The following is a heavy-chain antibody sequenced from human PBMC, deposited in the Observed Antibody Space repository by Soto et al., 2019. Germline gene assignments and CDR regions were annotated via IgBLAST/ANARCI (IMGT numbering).Heavy chain of an antibody. CDR3: ARESRIAAAPGSVDY. CDR2: ISSSSSYI. J-gene: IGHJ4*02. Sequence: GGSLRLSCAASGFTFSSYSMNWVRQAPGKGLEWVSSISSSSSYIYYADSVKGRFTISGDNAKNSLYLQMNSLRAEDTAVYYCARESRIAAAPGSVDYWGQGTLVTVSS. D-gene: IGHD6-13*01. CDR1: GFTFSSYS. V-gene: IGHV3-21*01.